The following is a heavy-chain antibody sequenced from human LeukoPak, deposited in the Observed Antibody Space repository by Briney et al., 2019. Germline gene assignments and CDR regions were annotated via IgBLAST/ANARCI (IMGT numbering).Heavy chain of an antibody. V-gene: IGHV1-24*01. CDR3: ARGGYQLLRNWFDP. D-gene: IGHD2-2*01. Sequence: ASVKVSCKVSGYTLTELSMHWVRQAPGKGLEWMGGFDPEDGETIYAQKFQGRVTMTRDTSTSTVYMELSSLRSEDTAVYYCARGGYQLLRNWFDPWGQGTLVTVSS. CDR2: FDPEDGET. CDR1: GYTLTELS. J-gene: IGHJ5*02.